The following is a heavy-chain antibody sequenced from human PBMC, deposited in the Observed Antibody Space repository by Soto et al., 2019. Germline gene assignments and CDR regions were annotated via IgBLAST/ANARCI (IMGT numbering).Heavy chain of an antibody. CDR1: GYTFTGYY. D-gene: IGHD1-26*01. V-gene: IGHV1-2*02. Sequence: QVQLVQSGAEVKKPGASMKVSCTASGYTFTGYYIHWVRQAPGQGLEWMGWINPKNGGAKYAEKFQGRVTMTGDTSITTVCMELSGVRSDDTAVYYCARGHVVGPIHDYFDYWGQGTLVTVSS. CDR3: ARGHVVGPIHDYFDY. CDR2: INPKNGGA. J-gene: IGHJ4*02.